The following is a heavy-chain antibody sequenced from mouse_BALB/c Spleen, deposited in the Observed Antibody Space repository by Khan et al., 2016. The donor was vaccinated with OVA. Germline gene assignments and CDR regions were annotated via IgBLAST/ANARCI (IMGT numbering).Heavy chain of an antibody. J-gene: IGHJ3*01. Sequence: EVQLQESGPGLVKPSQSLSLTCSVTGYSITSGYFWNWIRQFPGNKLEWMGYIRYDGNSNYNPSLTNRISITRDPSKNQFFLNLNSVTPEDTATDYGARGGSSGPAWFAYWGQGTLVTVSA. D-gene: IGHD3-1*01. CDR2: IRYDGNS. CDR3: ARGGSSGPAWFAY. CDR1: GYSITSGYF. V-gene: IGHV3-6*02.